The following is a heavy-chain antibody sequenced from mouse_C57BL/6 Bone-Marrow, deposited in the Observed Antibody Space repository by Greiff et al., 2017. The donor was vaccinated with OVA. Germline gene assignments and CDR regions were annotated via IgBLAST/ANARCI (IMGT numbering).Heavy chain of an antibody. CDR2: IFPGSGST. Sequence: VKLVESGPELVKPGASVKISCKASGYTFTDYYINWVKQRPGQGLEWIGWIFPGSGSTYYNEKFKGKATLTVDKSSSTAYMLLSSLTSEDSAVYFCARYDDGYPGYAMDYWGQGTSVTVSS. V-gene: IGHV1-75*01. J-gene: IGHJ4*01. CDR1: GYTFTDYY. D-gene: IGHD2-3*01. CDR3: ARYDDGYPGYAMDY.